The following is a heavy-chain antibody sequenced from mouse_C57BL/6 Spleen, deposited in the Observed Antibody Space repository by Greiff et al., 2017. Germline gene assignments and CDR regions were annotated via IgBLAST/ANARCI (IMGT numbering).Heavy chain of an antibody. CDR3: ARSYDGYYYFDY. J-gene: IGHJ2*01. Sequence: VQLKESGPELVKPGASVKISCKASGYAFSSSWMNWVKQRPGKGLEWIGRIYPGDGDTNYNGKFKGKATLTADKSSSTAYMQLSSLTSEDSAVYFWARSYDGYYYFDYWGQGTTLTVSS. CDR1: GYAFSSSW. CDR2: IYPGDGDT. D-gene: IGHD2-3*01. V-gene: IGHV1-82*01.